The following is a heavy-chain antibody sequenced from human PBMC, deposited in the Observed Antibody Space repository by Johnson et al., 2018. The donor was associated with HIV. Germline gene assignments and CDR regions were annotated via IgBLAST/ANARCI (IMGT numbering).Heavy chain of an antibody. CDR1: GFTFSSYA. J-gene: IGHJ3*02. V-gene: IGHV3-30*02. Sequence: QVQLVESGGGVVQPGRSLRLSCAASGFTFSSYAMHWVRQAPGKGLEWVAFIRYDGSNKYYADSVKGRFTISRDNSKNTLYLQMNSLRAEDTAVYYCAKDLSSSLGPGAFDIWGQGTMVTVSS. D-gene: IGHD6-13*01. CDR2: IRYDGSNK. CDR3: AKDLSSSLGPGAFDI.